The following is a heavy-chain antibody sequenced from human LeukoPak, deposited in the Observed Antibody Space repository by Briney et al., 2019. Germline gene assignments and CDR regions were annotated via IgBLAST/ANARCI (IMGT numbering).Heavy chain of an antibody. Sequence: GGSLRLSCAASGFTFSSYTMNWVRQAPGKGLEWVSSISSSNIYYADSLKGRFTISRDNAKNSLYLQMNSLRAEDTAVYYCARLGYVDAFDIWGQGTMVTVSS. CDR1: GFTFSSYT. CDR3: ARLGYVDAFDI. CDR2: ISSSNI. J-gene: IGHJ3*02. V-gene: IGHV3-21*01. D-gene: IGHD5-12*01.